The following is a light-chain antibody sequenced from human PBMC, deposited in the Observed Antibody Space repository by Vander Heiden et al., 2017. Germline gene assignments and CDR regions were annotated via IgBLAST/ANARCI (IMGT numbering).Light chain of an antibody. CDR1: QSVLYSSNNKNY. V-gene: IGKV4-1*01. Sequence: DIVMTQSPDSLAVSLAERATINCKSSQSVLYSSNNKNYLAWYQQKPGQPPKLLIYWASTRESGVPDRFSGSGSGTDFTLTISSLQAEDVAVYYCQQYYSTPTFGQGTKVXIK. CDR3: QQYYSTPT. CDR2: WAS. J-gene: IGKJ1*01.